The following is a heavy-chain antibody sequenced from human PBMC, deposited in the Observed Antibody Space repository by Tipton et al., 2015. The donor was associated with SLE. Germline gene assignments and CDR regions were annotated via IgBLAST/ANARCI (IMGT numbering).Heavy chain of an antibody. Sequence: TLSLTCAVCGGSFSSYYWSWIRQPAGKGLEWIGRIYTSGSTNYNPSLKSRVTISVDTSKNQFSLKLSSVTAADTAVYYCARAEIGETYYYDKWGQGTMVTVSS. V-gene: IGHV4-4*07. D-gene: IGHD3-10*01. CDR1: GGSFSSYY. CDR2: IYTSGST. CDR3: ARAEIGETYYYDK. J-gene: IGHJ3*02.